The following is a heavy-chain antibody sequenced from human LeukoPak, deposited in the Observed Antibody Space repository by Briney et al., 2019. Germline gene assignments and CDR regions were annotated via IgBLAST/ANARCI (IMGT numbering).Heavy chain of an antibody. Sequence: PGGLLRLSCAGSGFTFSRHWMYWVRQAPGKGLERVANIREDGSETFYVDSVRGRFTISRDNAKNTLYLQMNSLRAEDTAVYYCTRIIVEVPGVADYCDPWGQGTLVTVSS. V-gene: IGHV3-7*05. J-gene: IGHJ5*02. CDR3: TRIIVEVPGVADYCDP. CDR2: IREDGSET. CDR1: GFTFSRHW. D-gene: IGHD2-2*01.